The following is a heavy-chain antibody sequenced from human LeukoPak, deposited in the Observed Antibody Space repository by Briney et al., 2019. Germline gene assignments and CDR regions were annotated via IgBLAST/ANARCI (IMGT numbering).Heavy chain of an antibody. J-gene: IGHJ5*02. CDR2: IRQDGSEK. CDR3: ARGLVKAWFDP. Sequence: GGSLGLSCAASGFTFSTYWMTWVRQAPGKGLEWVANIRQDGSEKYYVDSVKGRFTVSRDSAKNSLFLQMNSLRAEDTAVYYCARGLVKAWFDPWGQGTLVTVSS. V-gene: IGHV3-7*01. D-gene: IGHD3-22*01. CDR1: GFTFSTYW.